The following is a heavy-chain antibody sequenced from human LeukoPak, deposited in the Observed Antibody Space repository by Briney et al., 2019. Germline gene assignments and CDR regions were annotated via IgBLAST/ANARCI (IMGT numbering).Heavy chain of an antibody. Sequence: GGFLRLPCTASGFSFGDYAMSWFRQAPGKGLEWVGFIRSKTYDGTTQYAASVKGRFTISRDDSKSIAYLQMNSLKTEDTAVYYCTRFKSTVTTLFDYWGQGTLVTVSS. J-gene: IGHJ4*02. D-gene: IGHD4-11*01. V-gene: IGHV3-49*03. CDR1: GFSFGDYA. CDR3: TRFKSTVTTLFDY. CDR2: IRSKTYDGTT.